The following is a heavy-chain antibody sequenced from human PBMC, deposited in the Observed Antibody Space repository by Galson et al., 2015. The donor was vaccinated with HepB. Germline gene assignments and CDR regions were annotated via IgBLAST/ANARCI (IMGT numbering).Heavy chain of an antibody. Sequence: SCKASGGTFSSYAISWVRQAPGQGLEWMGGIIPIFGTANYAQKFQGRVTITADESTSTAYMELSSLRSEDTAVYYCARQYDSSGFYAYWGQGTLVTVSS. CDR2: IIPIFGTA. CDR1: GGTFSSYA. V-gene: IGHV1-69*01. J-gene: IGHJ4*02. D-gene: IGHD3-22*01. CDR3: ARQYDSSGFYAY.